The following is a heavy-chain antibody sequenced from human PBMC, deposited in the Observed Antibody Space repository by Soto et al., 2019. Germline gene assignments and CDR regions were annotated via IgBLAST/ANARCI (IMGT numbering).Heavy chain of an antibody. J-gene: IGHJ4*02. CDR1: GDNVSSNTAA. Sequence: SQTLSLTCAISGDNVSSNTAAWNWIRSSPSRGLEWLGRTYYRSNWRHDYAVSVKSRITVNPDTSKNHFSLQLNSVTPDDTAVYYCARGVAGTGFDLWGQGTLVTVS. V-gene: IGHV6-1*01. CDR2: TYYRSNWRH. D-gene: IGHD6-19*01. CDR3: ARGVAGTGFDL.